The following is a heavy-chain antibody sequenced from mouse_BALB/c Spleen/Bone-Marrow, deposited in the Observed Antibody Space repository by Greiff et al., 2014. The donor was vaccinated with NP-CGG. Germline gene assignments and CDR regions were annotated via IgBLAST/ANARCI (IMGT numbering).Heavy chain of an antibody. V-gene: IGHV1-66*01. J-gene: IGHJ1*01. CDR2: IFPGSGNT. CDR3: ARIHYGSSYGYFDV. D-gene: IGHD1-1*01. CDR1: GYSFKSYY. Sequence: QVQLQQSGPELVKPGASVKISCKASGYSFKSYYIHWVKQRPGQGLEWIGWIFPGSGNTKYNEKFKGKATLTADTSSSTAYMQLSSLTSEDSAVYFCARIHYGSSYGYFDVWGAGTTVTVSS.